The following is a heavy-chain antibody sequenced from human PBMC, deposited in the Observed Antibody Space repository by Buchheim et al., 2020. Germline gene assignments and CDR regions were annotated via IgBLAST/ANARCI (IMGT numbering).Heavy chain of an antibody. J-gene: IGHJ4*02. CDR1: GGSISGYY. CDR2: IHSPGST. V-gene: IGHV4-59*01. CDR3: SRGEAARPGY. D-gene: IGHD6-6*01. Sequence: QVHLQESGPGLVKPSETLSLTCTVFGGSISGYYLTWLRQLPGRGLEWIGYIHSPGSTHYSPSLRRRSTISLATSKNTFSLPLTSMTPADTAVYYCSRGEAARPGYWGQG.